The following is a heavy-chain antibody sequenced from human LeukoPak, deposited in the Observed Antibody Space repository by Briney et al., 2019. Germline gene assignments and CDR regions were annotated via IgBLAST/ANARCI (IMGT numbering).Heavy chain of an antibody. CDR2: ISGSGGST. CDR3: ARDNPHYGDYRDWFDP. J-gene: IGHJ5*02. Sequence: GGSLRLSCAASGFTFSSYAMSWVRQAPGKGLEWVSAISGSGGSTYYADSVKGRFTISRDNAKNSLYLQMNSLRAEDTAVYYCARDNPHYGDYRDWFDPWGQGTLVTVSS. D-gene: IGHD4-17*01. V-gene: IGHV3-23*01. CDR1: GFTFSSYA.